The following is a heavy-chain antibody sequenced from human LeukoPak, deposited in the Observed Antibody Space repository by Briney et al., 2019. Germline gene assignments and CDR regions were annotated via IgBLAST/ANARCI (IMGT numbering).Heavy chain of an antibody. CDR3: ARSPPIYYDSSDYYYYYGMDV. CDR1: GYTFTSYD. CDR2: MNPNSGNT. J-gene: IGHJ6*02. D-gene: IGHD3-22*01. V-gene: IGHV1-8*01. Sequence: GASVKVSCKASGYTFTSYDINWVRQATGQGLEWMGWMNPNSGNTGYAQKFQGRVTMTRNTSISTAYMELSSLRSEDTAVYYCARSPPIYYDSSDYYYYYGMDVWGQGTTVTVSS.